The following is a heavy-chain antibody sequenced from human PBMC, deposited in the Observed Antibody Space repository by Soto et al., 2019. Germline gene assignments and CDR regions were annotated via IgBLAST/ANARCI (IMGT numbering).Heavy chain of an antibody. Sequence: SENLSLTCTVPGGCISSYSWWWVLQRPGTGLGVEWYIYYGRSTNYIRSIKSRVTKAEDSFKRHFTPKLSSVNAADTAVYYCARDLGTLHGGWFYFDFWGQGTLVSVSS. CDR2: IYYGRST. CDR1: GGCISSYS. J-gene: IGHJ4*02. CDR3: ARDLGTLHGGWFYFDF. D-gene: IGHD1-1*01. V-gene: IGHV4-59*01.